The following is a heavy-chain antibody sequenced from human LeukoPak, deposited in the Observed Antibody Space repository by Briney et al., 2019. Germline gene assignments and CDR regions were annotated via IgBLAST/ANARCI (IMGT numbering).Heavy chain of an antibody. J-gene: IGHJ4*02. V-gene: IGHV4-4*02. CDR2: IYHSGSA. D-gene: IGHD4-17*01. CDR1: GGSISSRNR. CDR3: ARASHDYGDYSHFDY. Sequence: SETLSLTWAVSGGSISSRNRWSWVRQPPGEGLVWIGEIYHSGSANYNPSLKTRVTISVDKSKNQFSLKLSSVTAADTAVYYCARASHDYGDYSHFDYWGQGTLVTASS.